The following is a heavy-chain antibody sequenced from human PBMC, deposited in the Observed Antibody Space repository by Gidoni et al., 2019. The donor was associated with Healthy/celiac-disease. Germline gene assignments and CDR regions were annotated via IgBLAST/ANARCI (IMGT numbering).Heavy chain of an antibody. D-gene: IGHD3-22*01. CDR2: IYYSGST. V-gene: IGHV4-39*01. CDR3: ARPAYDSSGYYGGWFDP. J-gene: IGHJ5*02. Sequence: QLQLQESGPGLVKPSETLSLTCTVSGGSLSSSSYYWGWIRQPPGKGLEWIGSIYYSGSTYYNPYFKSRVTISVDTSKNQFSLKLSSVTAADTAVYYCARPAYDSSGYYGGWFDPWGQGTLVTVSS. CDR1: GGSLSSSSYY.